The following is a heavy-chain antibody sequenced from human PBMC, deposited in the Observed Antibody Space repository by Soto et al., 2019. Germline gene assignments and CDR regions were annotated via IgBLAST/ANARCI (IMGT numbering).Heavy chain of an antibody. CDR3: ARGPITMIGYYFDY. J-gene: IGHJ4*02. V-gene: IGHV1-3*05. CDR2: INAGNGNT. CDR1: GYTFTTYA. Sequence: QVQLVQSGAEEKKPGASVKVSCKASGYTFTTYAMHWVRQAPGQRLEWMGWINAGNGNTKYSQKFQGRVTITRDTSASTAYMERSSLRSEDTAVYYCARGPITMIGYYFDYWGQGTLVTVSS. D-gene: IGHD3-10*02.